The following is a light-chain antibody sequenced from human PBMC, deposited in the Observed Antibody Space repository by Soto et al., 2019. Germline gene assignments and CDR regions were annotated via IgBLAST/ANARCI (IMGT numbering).Light chain of an antibody. V-gene: IGKV3-15*01. CDR1: QSVAGN. Sequence: EIVLTQSPGTLSFSPGETSTLSCMSSQSVAGNLAWYQQKPGQSPRLLIYGASSRATGIPVRFSGSGSGTEFTLTISSLQSEDFAVYYCQQYNNWPFITFGQGTRLEIK. CDR3: QQYNNWPFIT. J-gene: IGKJ5*01. CDR2: GAS.